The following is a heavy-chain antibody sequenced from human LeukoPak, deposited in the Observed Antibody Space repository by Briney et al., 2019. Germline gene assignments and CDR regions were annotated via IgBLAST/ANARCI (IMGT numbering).Heavy chain of an antibody. CDR3: ASPSIAVAGTGAFDI. V-gene: IGHV1-2*02. D-gene: IGHD6-19*01. J-gene: IGHJ3*02. Sequence: ASVKVSCKASGYTFTGYYMHWVRQAPGQGLEWMGWINPNSGGTNYAQKFQGRVTMTRDTSISTAYMELSRLRSDDTAVYYCASPSIAVAGTGAFDIWGQGTMVTVSS. CDR1: GYTFTGYY. CDR2: INPNSGGT.